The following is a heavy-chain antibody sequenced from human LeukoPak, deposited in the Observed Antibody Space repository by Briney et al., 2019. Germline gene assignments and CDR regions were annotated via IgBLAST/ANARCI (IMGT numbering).Heavy chain of an antibody. V-gene: IGHV4-34*01. CDR3: ARVGLLLAPAH. Sequence: SETLSLTCAVYGGSFSGYYWNWIRQPPGKGLEWIGEINHSGSTTYNPSLKSRVTISVDTSKNQFSLKVSSVTAADTAVYYCARVGLLLAPAHWGQGTLVTVSS. D-gene: IGHD1-26*01. J-gene: IGHJ1*01. CDR2: INHSGST. CDR1: GGSFSGYY.